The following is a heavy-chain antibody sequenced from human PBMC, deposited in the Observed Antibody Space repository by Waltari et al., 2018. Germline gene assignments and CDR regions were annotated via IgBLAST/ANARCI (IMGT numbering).Heavy chain of an antibody. CDR2: IKQDGSES. CDR3: SVSLNH. Sequence: EVQLVESGEGLVQPGGSLRLSCADLVFPFSNSWMDWVRQAPGRGLEWVANIKQDGSESHYVDSVKGRFTISRDNAQNLLYLQINSLRDEDTAVYYCSVSLNHWGQGTLVTVSS. J-gene: IGHJ5*02. CDR1: VFPFSNSW. V-gene: IGHV3-7*01.